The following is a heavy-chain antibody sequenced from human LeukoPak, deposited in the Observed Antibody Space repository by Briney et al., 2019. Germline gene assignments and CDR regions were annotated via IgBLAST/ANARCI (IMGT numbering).Heavy chain of an antibody. J-gene: IGHJ4*02. CDR2: IYYNGNT. V-gene: IGHV4-59*01. Sequence: SEALSLTCTVSGGSISSYYWIWIRQPPGKGLEWIGFIYYNGNTNYNPSLKSRVTISEDSSKSQSSLKLTSVTAADTAVYYCARGVAGSGSTPKYWGQGTLVTVSS. D-gene: IGHD1-26*01. CDR3: ARGVAGSGSTPKY. CDR1: GGSISSYY.